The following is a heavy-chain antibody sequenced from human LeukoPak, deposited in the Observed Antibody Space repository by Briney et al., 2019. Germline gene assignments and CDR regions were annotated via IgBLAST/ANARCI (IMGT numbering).Heavy chain of an antibody. CDR2: IGTAGDT. D-gene: IGHD3-10*01. Sequence: GGSLRLSCAASGFTFSSYDMHWVRQATGKGLEWVSAIGTAGDTYYPGSVKGRFTTSRENAKNSLYLQMNSLRAGDTAVYYCARSRGGSGSKGVDVWGQGTTVTVSS. CDR1: GFTFSSYD. V-gene: IGHV3-13*01. J-gene: IGHJ6*02. CDR3: ARSRGGSGSKGVDV.